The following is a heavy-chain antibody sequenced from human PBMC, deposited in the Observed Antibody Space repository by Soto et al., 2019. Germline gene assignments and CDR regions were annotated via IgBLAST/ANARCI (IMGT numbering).Heavy chain of an antibody. Sequence: PSETLSLTCSVSGGSISSGEYYWSWLRQHAGTGLEWIGYVHHSGTTFYKSSLRSRVSMSIDTSTNHFSLNLTSVTAADTAIYYCARHDVDTPMVFDYWGHGSLVTVSS. CDR1: GGSISSGEYY. V-gene: IGHV4-31*03. CDR3: ARHDVDTPMVFDY. J-gene: IGHJ4*01. D-gene: IGHD5-18*01. CDR2: VHHSGTT.